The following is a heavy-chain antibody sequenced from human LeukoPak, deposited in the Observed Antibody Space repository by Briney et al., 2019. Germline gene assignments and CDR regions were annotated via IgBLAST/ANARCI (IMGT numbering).Heavy chain of an antibody. CDR2: IKQDGSEK. J-gene: IGHJ4*02. Sequence: GGSLRLSCAASGFTFSSYWMSWVRQAPGKGLEWVANIKQDGSEKYYVDSVKGRFTISRDNAKNSLYLQMNSLRAEDTAVYYCARDGSDSAGYYYALWGQGALVTVSS. CDR3: ARDGSDSAGYYYAL. CDR1: GFTFSSYW. D-gene: IGHD3-22*01. V-gene: IGHV3-7*01.